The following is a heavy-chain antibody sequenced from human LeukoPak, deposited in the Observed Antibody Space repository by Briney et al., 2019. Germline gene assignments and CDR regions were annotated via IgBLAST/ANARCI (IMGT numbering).Heavy chain of an antibody. CDR1: GGSISSGVSF. J-gene: IGHJ4*02. CDR3: ARVLGSAGSTLRPPDS. Sequence: SETLSLTCTVSGGSISSGVSFWSWVRQPPGKGLEWIGYIVYTGSTFSKPSLKSRVPISVATSRTQFSLNLRSVTAADTAVYYCARVLGSAGSTLRPPDSWGQGTLVTVSS. D-gene: IGHD2-21*01. CDR2: IVYTGST. V-gene: IGHV4-30-4*01.